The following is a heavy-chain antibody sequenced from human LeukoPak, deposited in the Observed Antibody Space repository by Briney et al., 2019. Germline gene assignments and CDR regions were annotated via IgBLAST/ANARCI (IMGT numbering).Heavy chain of an antibody. D-gene: IGHD3-22*01. CDR1: GFTFSSYW. CDR2: ISGDGSST. J-gene: IGHJ4*02. Sequence: GGSLRLSCAASGFTFSSYWMHWVRQAPEKGLVWVSRISGDGSSTSYADSVKGRFTISRDNAKNTLYLQMNSLRAEDTAVYYCARDVLGYYYDSSGYYEAFDYWGQGTLVTVSS. CDR3: ARDVLGYYYDSSGYYEAFDY. V-gene: IGHV3-74*01.